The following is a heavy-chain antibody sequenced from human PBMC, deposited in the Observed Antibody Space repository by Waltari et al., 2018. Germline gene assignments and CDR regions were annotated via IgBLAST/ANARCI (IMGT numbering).Heavy chain of an antibody. Sequence: QLQLVESGGGVVQPGRSLRLSCAASGFTFSRDAMHWVRRAPGKGLEWVAVISYDGSNKYYADSVKGRFTISRDNSKNTLYLQMNSLRAEDTAVYYCARPVGATDDAFDIWGQGTMVTVSS. CDR3: ARPVGATDDAFDI. D-gene: IGHD1-26*01. CDR2: ISYDGSNK. CDR1: GFTFSRDA. V-gene: IGHV3-30-3*01. J-gene: IGHJ3*02.